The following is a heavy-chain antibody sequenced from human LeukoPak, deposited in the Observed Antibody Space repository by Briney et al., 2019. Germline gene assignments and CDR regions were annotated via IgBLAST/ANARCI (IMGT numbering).Heavy chain of an antibody. CDR3: ARDSPDGIIN. CDR2: IIPILGIA. J-gene: IGHJ4*02. V-gene: IGHV1-69*04. Sequence: ASVKVSCKASGGNFSSYAISWVRQAPGQGLEWMGRIIPILGIANYAQKFQGRVTITADKSTSTAYMELSSLRSEDTAVYYCARDSPDGIINWGQGTLVTVSS. D-gene: IGHD3-10*01. CDR1: GGNFSSYA.